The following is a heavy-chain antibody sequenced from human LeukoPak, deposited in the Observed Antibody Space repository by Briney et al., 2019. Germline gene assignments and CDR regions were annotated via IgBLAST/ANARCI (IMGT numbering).Heavy chain of an antibody. CDR1: GFTFSDYD. J-gene: IGHJ4*02. Sequence: PGGSLRLSCAASGFTFSDYDMTWIRQAPGKGLEWLSYISGSGDSKFYADSVKGRFTISRDNAKNSLYLQMNSLRAEDTAVYYCARRTYSNYFFDYWGQGTLVTVSS. V-gene: IGHV3-11*01. CDR2: ISGSGDSK. D-gene: IGHD4-11*01. CDR3: ARRTYSNYFFDY.